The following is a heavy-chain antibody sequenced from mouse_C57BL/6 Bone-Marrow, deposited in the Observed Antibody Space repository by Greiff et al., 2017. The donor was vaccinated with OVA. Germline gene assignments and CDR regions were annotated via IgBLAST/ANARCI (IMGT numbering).Heavy chain of an antibody. J-gene: IGHJ3*01. V-gene: IGHV1-81*01. CDR3: AREAYGYHGAY. CDR2: IYPRSGNT. CDR1: GYTFTSYG. D-gene: IGHD2-2*01. Sequence: VQLQESGAELARPGASVKLSCKASGYTFTSYGISWVKQRTGQGLEWIGEIYPRSGNTYYNEKFKGKATLTDDKSSSTAYMELSSLTSEDSAVYFCAREAYGYHGAYWGQGTLVTVSA.